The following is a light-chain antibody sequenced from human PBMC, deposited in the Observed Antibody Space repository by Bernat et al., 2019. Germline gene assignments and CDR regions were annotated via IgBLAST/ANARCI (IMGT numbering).Light chain of an antibody. CDR3: QQSYSTPRT. V-gene: IGKV1-39*01. Sequence: DIQMTQSPSSLSASVGDRVTITCRASQSISSYLNWYQQKPGKAPKVLIYAASSLQSGVPSRFSGSGSGTDFTFTISSLQPEDFATYYCQQSYSTPRTFGQGTRLESK. J-gene: IGKJ5*01. CDR1: QSISSY. CDR2: AAS.